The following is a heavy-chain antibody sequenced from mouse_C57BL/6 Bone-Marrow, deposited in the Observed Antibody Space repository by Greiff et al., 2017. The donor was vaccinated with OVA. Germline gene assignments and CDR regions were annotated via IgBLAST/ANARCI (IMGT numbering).Heavy chain of an antibody. D-gene: IGHD1-1*01. Sequence: VQLQQSGPELVKPGASVKIPCKASGYTFTDYNMDWVKQSHGKSLEWIGDINPNNGGTIYHQKFKGKATLTVDKSSSTAYMERRSLTSEDTAVYDCARRDITTVVATRAWFAYWGQGTLVTVSA. V-gene: IGHV1-18*01. J-gene: IGHJ3*01. CDR2: INPNNGGT. CDR1: GYTFTDYN. CDR3: ARRDITTVVATRAWFAY.